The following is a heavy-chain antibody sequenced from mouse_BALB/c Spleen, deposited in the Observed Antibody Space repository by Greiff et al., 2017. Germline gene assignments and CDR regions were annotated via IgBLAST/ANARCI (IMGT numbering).Heavy chain of an antibody. V-gene: IGHV5-6*01. J-gene: IGHJ4*01. Sequence: EVKLMESGGDLVKPGGSLKLSCAASGFTFSSYGMSWVRQTPDKRLEWVATISSGGSYTYYPDSVKGRFTISRDNAKNTLYLQMSSLKSEDTAMYYCARHTPYYAMDYWGQGTSVTVSS. CDR1: GFTFSSYG. CDR2: ISSGGSYT. CDR3: ARHTPYYAMDY.